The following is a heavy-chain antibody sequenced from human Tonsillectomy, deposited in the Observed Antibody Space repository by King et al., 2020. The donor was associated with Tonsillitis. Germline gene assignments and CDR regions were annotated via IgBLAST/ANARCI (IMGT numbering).Heavy chain of an antibody. CDR3: ARDSGYYCSGGSRYSFFDF. V-gene: IGHV3-21*01. J-gene: IGHJ4*02. Sequence: VQLVESGGGLVKPGGSLRLSCAASGFTFSSYSMNWVRQAPGKGLEWVSSISSSSSYIYYADSVKGRFTISRDNAKNSLYLQMNSLRAEDTAVYYCARDSGYYCSGGSRYSFFDFWGQGTLVTVSS. CDR1: GFTFSSYS. D-gene: IGHD2-15*01. CDR2: ISSSSSYI.